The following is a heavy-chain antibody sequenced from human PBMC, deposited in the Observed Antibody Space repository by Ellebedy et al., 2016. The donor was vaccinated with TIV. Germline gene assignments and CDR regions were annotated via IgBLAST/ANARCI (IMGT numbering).Heavy chain of an antibody. D-gene: IGHD1-14*01. CDR3: AKARDRSLDQ. Sequence: MPGGSLRLSCTVSGGSINGFFCSWIRQAPGRGLEWLGYVFYTGNTYYNPSLRSRVAMSVDTSKNQFSLSLTSVTAADTAVYYCAKARDRSLDQWGQGTLVTVSS. CDR2: VFYTGNT. J-gene: IGHJ4*02. V-gene: IGHV4-59*12. CDR1: GGSINGFF.